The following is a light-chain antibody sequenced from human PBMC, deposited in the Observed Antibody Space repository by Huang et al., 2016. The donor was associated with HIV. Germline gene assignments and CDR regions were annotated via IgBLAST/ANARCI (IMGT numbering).Light chain of an antibody. Sequence: EIVMTQSPATLSVSPGERATLSCRASQSVRSNLAWYRQKPGQAPRLLMSGASTRATGIPDSFTGSGSGTEFTLTISSLQSEDFAVYYCQQYNNWPRTFGQGTKVESK. J-gene: IGKJ1*01. V-gene: IGKV3-15*01. CDR2: GAS. CDR1: QSVRSN. CDR3: QQYNNWPRT.